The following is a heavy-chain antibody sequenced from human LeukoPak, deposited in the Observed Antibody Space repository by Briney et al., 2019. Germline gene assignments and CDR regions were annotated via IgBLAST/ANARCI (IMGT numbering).Heavy chain of an antibody. CDR1: GGSISSYY. Sequence: SETLSLTCTVSGGSISSYYWSWIRQPAGKGLEWIGRLYTSGTTNYNPSLKSRVTMSVDTSKNQFSLKLSSVTAADTAVYYCAREGSRRDAFDIWGQGTMVTVSS. V-gene: IGHV4-4*07. CDR3: AREGSRRDAFDI. CDR2: LYTSGTT. J-gene: IGHJ3*02.